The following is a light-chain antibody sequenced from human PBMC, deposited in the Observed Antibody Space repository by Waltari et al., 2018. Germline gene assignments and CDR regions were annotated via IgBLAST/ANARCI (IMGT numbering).Light chain of an antibody. CDR1: SSVIGTYNL. CDR3: SSYAGGSWV. V-gene: IGLV2-23*02. Sequence: QSALTQPASVSGSPGQSITISCPGTSSVIGTYNLVSWCQQYPGKVPKLIIYEVSKRPSGVSNHFSGSKSGNTASLTISGLQAEDEAHYYCSSYAGGSWVFGRGTKVTVL. CDR2: EVS. J-gene: IGLJ3*02.